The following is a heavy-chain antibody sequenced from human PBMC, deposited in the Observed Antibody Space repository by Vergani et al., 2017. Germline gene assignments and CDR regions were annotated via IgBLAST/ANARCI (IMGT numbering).Heavy chain of an antibody. Sequence: VQLVESGGGVVQPGRSLRLSCAASGFTFSGSAMHWVRQASGKGLEWVGRIRSKANSYATAYAASVKGRFTISRDDSKNTAYLQMNSLKTEDTAVYYCTRQGYSRNFDYWGQGTLVTVSS. J-gene: IGHJ4*02. CDR1: GFTFSGSA. CDR3: TRQGYSRNFDY. CDR2: IRSKANSYAT. V-gene: IGHV3-73*01. D-gene: IGHD6-13*01.